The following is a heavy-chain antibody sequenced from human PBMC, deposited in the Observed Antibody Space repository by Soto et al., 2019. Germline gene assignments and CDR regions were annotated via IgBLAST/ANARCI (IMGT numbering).Heavy chain of an antibody. CDR3: AKDLEGEETNSTIVLMVYGVFGY. CDR1: GFTFSSYA. CDR2: ISGSGGST. J-gene: IGHJ4*02. V-gene: IGHV3-23*01. D-gene: IGHD2-8*01. Sequence: GGSLRLSCAASGFTFSSYAMSWVRQAPGKGLEWVSAISGSGGSTYYADSVKGRFTISRDNSKNTLYLQMNSLRAEDTAVYYCAKDLEGEETNSTIVLMVYGVFGYWGQGTLVTVSS.